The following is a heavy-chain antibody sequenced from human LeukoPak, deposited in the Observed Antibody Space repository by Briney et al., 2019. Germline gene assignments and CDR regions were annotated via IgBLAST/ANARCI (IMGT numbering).Heavy chain of an antibody. CDR2: IYSGGST. V-gene: IGHV3-66*01. CDR1: GFTVSSNY. J-gene: IGHJ4*02. Sequence: GGSLRLSCAASGFTVSSNYMSWVRQAPGKGLEWVSVIYSGGSTYYADSVKGRFTISRDNSKNTLYLQMNSLRAEDTAVYYCARDLPPIRSYGDYVWGQGTLVTVSS. D-gene: IGHD4-17*01. CDR3: ARDLPPIRSYGDYV.